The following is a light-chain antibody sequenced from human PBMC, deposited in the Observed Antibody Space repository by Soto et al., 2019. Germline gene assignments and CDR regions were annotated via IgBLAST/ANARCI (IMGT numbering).Light chain of an antibody. CDR1: QNVLSD. J-gene: IGKJ1*01. V-gene: IGKV3-15*01. CDR3: QQYRSWPRT. Sequence: EILLTQSPATLSVSPGETATLSCRASQNVLSDLAWYQQKPGQAPRLLVYGATTRATDAPAKFRGSGSGTAFSLTISSLQSEDFATYYCQQYRSWPRTFGQGSKVEI. CDR2: GAT.